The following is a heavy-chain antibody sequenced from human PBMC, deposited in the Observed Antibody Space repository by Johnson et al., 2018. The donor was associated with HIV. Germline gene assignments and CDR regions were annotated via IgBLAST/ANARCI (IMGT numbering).Heavy chain of an antibody. J-gene: IGHJ3*02. V-gene: IGHV3-53*01. CDR1: GFTVSSNY. CDR3: AREVAGDYGDSPGAFDI. Sequence: VHLVESGGGLIQPGGSLRLSCAASGFTVSSNYMSWVRQAPGKGLEWVSVIYSGGSTYYADSVKGRFTISRDNSKNTLYLQMNSLRAEDTAVYYCAREVAGDYGDSPGAFDIWGQGTMVTVSS. D-gene: IGHD4-17*01. CDR2: IYSGGST.